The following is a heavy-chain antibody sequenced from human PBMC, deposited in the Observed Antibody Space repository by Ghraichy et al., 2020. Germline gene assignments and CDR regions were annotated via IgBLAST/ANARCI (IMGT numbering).Heavy chain of an antibody. D-gene: IGHD3-10*01. CDR2: INHSGST. J-gene: IGHJ4*02. CDR3: ARGRGSGYYDLDY. V-gene: IGHV4-34*01. CDR1: GGSFSGYY. Sequence: SETLSLTCAVYGGSFSGYYWSWIRQPPGKGLEWIGEINHSGSTNYNPSLKSRVTISVDTSKNQFSLKLSSVTAADTAVYYCARGRGSGYYDLDYWGQGTLVTVSS.